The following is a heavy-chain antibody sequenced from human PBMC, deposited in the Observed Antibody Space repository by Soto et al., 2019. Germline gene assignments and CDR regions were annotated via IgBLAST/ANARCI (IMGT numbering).Heavy chain of an antibody. CDR1: GGSFSGYY. CDR2: INHSGST. D-gene: IGHD3-3*01. Sequence: PSETLSLTCAVYGGSFSGYYWSWIRQPPGKGLEWIGEINHSGSTNYNPSLKSRVTISVDTSKNQFSLKLSSVTAADTAVYYCASGNHLRFFVFWGQGTIVPVSS. CDR3: ASGNHLRFFVF. J-gene: IGHJ3*01. V-gene: IGHV4-34*01.